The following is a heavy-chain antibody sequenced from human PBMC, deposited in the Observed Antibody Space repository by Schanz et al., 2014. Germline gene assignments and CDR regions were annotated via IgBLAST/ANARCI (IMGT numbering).Heavy chain of an antibody. D-gene: IGHD1-26*01. V-gene: IGHV1-18*01. Sequence: QVQLVQSGADVKKPGASVKVSCKASGYTFTRSGISWVRQAPGQGLEWMGWIGGSDRNTKFAQKFQGRVTMNTDTSTSTVYMELRSLTSDDSAVYYCARDRDQWDGNYLDYWGQGTLVTVSS. CDR1: GYTFTRSG. J-gene: IGHJ4*02. CDR3: ARDRDQWDGNYLDY. CDR2: IGGSDRNT.